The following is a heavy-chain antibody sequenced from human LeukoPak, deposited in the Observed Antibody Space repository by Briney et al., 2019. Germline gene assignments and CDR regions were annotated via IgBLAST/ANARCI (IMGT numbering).Heavy chain of an antibody. V-gene: IGHV3-7*01. Sequence: AGGSLRLSCAASGFTFSSYWMSWVRQAPGKGLEWVANIKQDGSEKYYVDSVKGRFTISRDNAKNSLYLQMNSLRAEDTAVYYCARGSSLRYFDWLETWDAFDIWGQGTMVTVSS. CDR2: IKQDGSEK. CDR3: ARGSSLRYFDWLETWDAFDI. D-gene: IGHD3-9*01. CDR1: GFTFSSYW. J-gene: IGHJ3*02.